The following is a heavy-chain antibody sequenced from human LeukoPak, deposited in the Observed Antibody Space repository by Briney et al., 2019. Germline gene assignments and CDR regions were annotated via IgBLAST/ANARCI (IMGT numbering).Heavy chain of an antibody. V-gene: IGHV4-39*01. CDR2: LYYSGNT. CDR1: GGSISSYY. CDR3: ARPGDGYNLGY. D-gene: IGHD5-24*01. Sequence: SETLSLTCTVSGGSISSYYWGWIRQPPGKGLEWIGTLYYSGNTYYNPSLKSRVTISVDTSKNQFSLKLTSVTAADTAVYYCARPGDGYNLGYWGQGTLVTASS. J-gene: IGHJ4*02.